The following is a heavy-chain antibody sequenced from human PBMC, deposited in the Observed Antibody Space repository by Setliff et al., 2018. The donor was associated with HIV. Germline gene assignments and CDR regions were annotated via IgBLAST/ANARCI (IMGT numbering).Heavy chain of an antibody. J-gene: IGHJ4*02. D-gene: IGHD3-10*01. CDR2: IYSNGRT. Sequence: PSETLSLTCTVSGGSITSGSYYWSWIRQPAGKGLEWIGRIYSNGRTTHNPSLKSRATISRDTSENQFSLRLSSVTAADTAVYYCARGSYTVRIDYWGQGTRVTVSS. CDR3: ARGSYTVRIDY. CDR1: GGSITSGSYY. V-gene: IGHV4-61*02.